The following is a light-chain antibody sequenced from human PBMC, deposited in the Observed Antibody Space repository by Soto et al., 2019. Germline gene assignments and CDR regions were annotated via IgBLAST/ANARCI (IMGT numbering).Light chain of an antibody. Sequence: EIVLTQSPGIMSLSSGERATLSCRASQTITGSYLAWYQQKPGQAPRLLIYGASVRATGIPDRFSGSGSGTDFTLTISRVEPEDFAVYYCQQHGSSPRTFGQGTKVEIK. CDR2: GAS. CDR3: QQHGSSPRT. V-gene: IGKV3-20*01. CDR1: QTITGSY. J-gene: IGKJ1*01.